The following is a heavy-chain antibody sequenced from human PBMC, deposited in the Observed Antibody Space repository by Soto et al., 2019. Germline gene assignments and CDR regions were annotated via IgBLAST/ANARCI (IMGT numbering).Heavy chain of an antibody. CDR2: IYHSGST. CDR1: SGSISSGGYS. Sequence: SETLSLTCAVSSGSISSGGYSCSSIRQPPGKGLEWIGYIYHSGSTDYNPSLNSRVTISVDMSKDHFSLKLSSVTAADTAVYYSERYTRTWGEATKITVSS. CDR3: ERYTRT. V-gene: IGHV4-30-2*01. J-gene: IGHJ3*01.